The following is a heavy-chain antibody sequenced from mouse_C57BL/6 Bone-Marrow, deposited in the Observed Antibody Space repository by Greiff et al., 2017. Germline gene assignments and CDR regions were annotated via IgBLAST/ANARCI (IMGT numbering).Heavy chain of an antibody. CDR3: AIGGWKAY. D-gene: IGHD2-3*01. J-gene: IGHJ3*01. Sequence: QVQLQQPGAELVKPGASVKVSCKASGYTFTSYWMHWVKQRPGQGLEWIGRIHPSASDTTYNQKFKGKATLTVDKSSRTAYMQLSSLTSEDSAVYYCAIGGWKAYWGQGTLVTVSA. CDR1: GYTFTSYW. CDR2: IHPSASDT. V-gene: IGHV1-74*01.